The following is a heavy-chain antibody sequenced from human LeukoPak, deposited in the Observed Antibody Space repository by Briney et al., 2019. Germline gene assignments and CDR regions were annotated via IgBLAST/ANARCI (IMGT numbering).Heavy chain of an antibody. J-gene: IGHJ4*02. CDR2: IIPIFGTA. V-gene: IGHV1-69*05. CDR3: ARDSSPAYCGGDCYPGFDY. D-gene: IGHD2-21*01. Sequence: ASVKVSCKASGGTFSSYAISWVRQAPGQGLEWMGGIIPIFGTANYAQKFQGRATITTDESTSTAYMELSSLRSEDTAVYYCARDSSPAYCGGDCYPGFDYWGQGTLVTVSS. CDR1: GGTFSSYA.